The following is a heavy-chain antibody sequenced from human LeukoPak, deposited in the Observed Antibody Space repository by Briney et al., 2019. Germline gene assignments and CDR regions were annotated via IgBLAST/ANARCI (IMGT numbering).Heavy chain of an antibody. CDR2: TYYRSKWYN. CDR1: GGSVSSNSAA. CDR3: ARVEAVAGTRSDHFDY. D-gene: IGHD6-19*01. V-gene: IGHV6-1*01. J-gene: IGHJ4*02. Sequence: SQTLSLTCAISGGSVSSNSAAWNWIRQSPSRGLEWLGRTYYRSKWYNDYAVSVKSRITINPDTSKNQFSLQLNSVTPEDTAVYYCARVEAVAGTRSDHFDYWGQGTLVTVSS.